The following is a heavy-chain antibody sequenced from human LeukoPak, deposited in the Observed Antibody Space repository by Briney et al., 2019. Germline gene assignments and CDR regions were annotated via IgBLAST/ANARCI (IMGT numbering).Heavy chain of an antibody. CDR2: IYSGGST. J-gene: IGHJ5*02. CDR1: AFTVSSNY. D-gene: IGHD5-18*01. Sequence: GVSLRLSCAASAFTVSSNYMSWVRQAPGKGLEWVSVIYSGGSTYYADSVKGRFTISRDNSKNTFYLQMNSLRAEDTAVYYCARDPLREYSYCSGAWGQGTLVTVSS. CDR3: ARDPLREYSYCSGA. V-gene: IGHV3-66*01.